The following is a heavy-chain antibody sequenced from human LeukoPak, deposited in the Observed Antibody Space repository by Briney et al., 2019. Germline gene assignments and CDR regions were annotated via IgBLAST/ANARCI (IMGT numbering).Heavy chain of an antibody. D-gene: IGHD2-21*02. V-gene: IGHV3-21*01. CDR3: ATPGNCGGDCYSPQEFDY. J-gene: IGHJ4*02. CDR1: GFTFISYS. CDR2: ISSSSSYI. Sequence: GGSLRLSCAASGFTFISYSMNWVRQAPGKGLEWVSSISSSSSYIYYADSVKGRFTISIDNAKNSLYLQMNSLRAEDTAVYYCATPGNCGGDCYSPQEFDYWGQGTLVTVSS.